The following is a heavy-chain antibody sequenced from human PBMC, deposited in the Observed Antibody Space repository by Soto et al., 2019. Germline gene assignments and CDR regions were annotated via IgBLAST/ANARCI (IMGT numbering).Heavy chain of an antibody. CDR1: GFTFSSYG. CDR2: ISYDGSNK. CDR3: AKDSSYGDYFPFDY. V-gene: IGHV3-30*18. D-gene: IGHD4-17*01. J-gene: IGHJ4*02. Sequence: GGSLRLSCAASGFTFSSYGMHWVRQAPGKGLEWVAVISYDGSNKYYADSVKGRFTISRDNSKNTLYLQMNSLRAEDTAVYYCAKDSSYGDYFPFDYWGQETLVTVSS.